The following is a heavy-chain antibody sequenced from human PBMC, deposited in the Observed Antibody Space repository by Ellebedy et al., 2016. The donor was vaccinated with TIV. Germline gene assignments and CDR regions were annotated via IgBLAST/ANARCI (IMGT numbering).Heavy chain of an antibody. J-gene: IGHJ4*02. CDR3: ARRQFPKPFDF. V-gene: IGHV4-34*01. CDR2: INHSGST. D-gene: IGHD2-21*01. Sequence: GSLRLXCAVYGGSFSNYYWSWIRQPPGKGLEWIGEINHSGSTNYKSSLKSRVTISVDTSKNQFSMKLSSVTAADTAVYYCARRQFPKPFDFWGQGTLVTVSS. CDR1: GGSFSNYY.